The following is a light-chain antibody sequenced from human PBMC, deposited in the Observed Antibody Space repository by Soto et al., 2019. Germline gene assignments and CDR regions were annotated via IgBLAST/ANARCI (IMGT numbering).Light chain of an antibody. CDR1: QSVVYSDGNAY. J-gene: IGKJ1*01. CDR2: TVS. V-gene: IGKV2-30*01. Sequence: DVVMTQSPPSLPVTLGQPASISCRSSQSVVYSDGNAYLNWCQQRPGQSPRRLIYTVSNRDSGVPDRFSGDGSGTDFTLKISRVEADDVGIYYCMHGTYWPPTFGQGTKVDIK. CDR3: MHGTYWPPT.